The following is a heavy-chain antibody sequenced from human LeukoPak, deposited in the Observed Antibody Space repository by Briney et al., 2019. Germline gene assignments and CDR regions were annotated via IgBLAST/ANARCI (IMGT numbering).Heavy chain of an antibody. V-gene: IGHV3-48*01. CDR1: GFTFSSCS. Sequence: PGGSLRLSCAASGFTFSSCSRNWVRQAPGKGPEWVSYISSSSSTIYYADSVKGRFTISRDNAKKSLYLQVNSLRAEDTAVYYCARERGSSDAFDIWGQGTMVTVSS. CDR2: ISSSSSTI. D-gene: IGHD2-2*01. J-gene: IGHJ3*02. CDR3: ARERGSSDAFDI.